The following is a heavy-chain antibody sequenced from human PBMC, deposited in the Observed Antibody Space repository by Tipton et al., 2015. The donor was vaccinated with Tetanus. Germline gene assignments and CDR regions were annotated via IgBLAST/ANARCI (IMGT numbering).Heavy chain of an antibody. V-gene: IGHV1-69*01. J-gene: IGHJ4*02. CDR3: ARPDRYCSGGSCYLALDS. CDR2: IFPVYGTA. CDR1: GYTLTSYH. D-gene: IGHD2-15*01. Sequence: QLVQSGAEVKKPGASVKVSCKASGYTLTSYHMHWVRQAPGQGLEWMGGIFPVYGTANYAPQFQGRVTITADEPTGTAYMELNSLISEDTAVYYCARPDRYCSGGSCYLALDSWGQGTLVTVST.